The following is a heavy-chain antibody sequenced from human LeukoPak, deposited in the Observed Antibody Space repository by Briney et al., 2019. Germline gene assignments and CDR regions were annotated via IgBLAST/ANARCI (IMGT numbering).Heavy chain of an antibody. CDR1: GYTFTGYY. J-gene: IGHJ4*02. V-gene: IGHV1-2*02. CDR2: INPNSGGT. CDR3: ARFPAETTGTPEYYFDY. Sequence: ASVKVSCKASGYTFTGYYMHWVRQAPGQGLEGMGWINPNSGGTNYAQKFQGRVTMTRDTSISTAYMELSRLRSDDTAVYYCARFPAETTGTPEYYFDYWGQGTLVTVSS. D-gene: IGHD1-1*01.